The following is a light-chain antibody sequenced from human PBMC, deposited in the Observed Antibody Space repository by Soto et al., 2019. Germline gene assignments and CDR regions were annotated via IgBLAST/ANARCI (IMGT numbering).Light chain of an antibody. CDR1: QGLSTS. CDR2: DVS. J-gene: IGKJ4*01. V-gene: IGKV1-16*01. Sequence: DVQMTQSPSSLSASVGDSVSITCRASQGLSTSLAWFQQKPGKPPRFLIYDVSRLQTGVPSRFSGSGSGTHFTLTITNLQPEDFTTYYCHHYTYYPFTFGGGTSV. CDR3: HHYTYYPFT.